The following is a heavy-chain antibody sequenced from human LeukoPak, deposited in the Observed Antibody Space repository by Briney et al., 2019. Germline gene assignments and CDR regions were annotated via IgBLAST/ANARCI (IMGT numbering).Heavy chain of an antibody. J-gene: IGHJ3*02. CDR3: ARTQHSSSWSAFDI. CDR1: GGSISGYY. D-gene: IGHD6-13*01. V-gene: IGHV4-59*01. Sequence: SETLSLTCTVSGGSISGYYWGWIRQPPGKGLEWVGYVHYSGTTNYNPSLKSRVTISLDTSKNQFSLKLRSLTAADTAMYYCARTQHSSSWSAFDIWGQGTMVSVSP. CDR2: VHYSGTT.